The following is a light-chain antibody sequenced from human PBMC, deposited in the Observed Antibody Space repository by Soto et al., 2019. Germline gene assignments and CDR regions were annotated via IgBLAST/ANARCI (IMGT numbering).Light chain of an antibody. CDR3: QQYNNWPPLT. Sequence: EIEMTQSPATLSVSPGERATLSCRASQSVSSNLAWYQQKPGQAPRLLIYGASTRATGIPARFSGSGSGTEFTLTISSLQSEDVAVYYCQQYNNWPPLTFGQGTKVEIK. V-gene: IGKV3-15*01. CDR2: GAS. J-gene: IGKJ1*01. CDR1: QSVSSN.